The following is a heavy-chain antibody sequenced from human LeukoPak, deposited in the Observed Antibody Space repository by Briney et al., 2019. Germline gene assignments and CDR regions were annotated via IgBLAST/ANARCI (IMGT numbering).Heavy chain of an antibody. V-gene: IGHV3-48*03. CDR2: ISSSGSTK. D-gene: IGHD6-13*01. CDR3: AKADSSSWYLGYYYYYMDV. CDR1: GFSFSSHD. Sequence: GGSLRLSCATSGFSFSSHDMNWVRQAPGKGLEWVSYISSSGSTKYYADSVKGRFTISRDNAKNSLYLQMNSLRAEDTAVYYCAKADSSSWYLGYYYYYMDVWGKGTTVTISS. J-gene: IGHJ6*03.